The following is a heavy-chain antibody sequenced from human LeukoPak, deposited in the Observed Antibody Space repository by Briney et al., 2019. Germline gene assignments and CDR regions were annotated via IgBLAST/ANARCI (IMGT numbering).Heavy chain of an antibody. CDR3: ARDLPTAMVLFDY. CDR2: ISSSSSYI. CDR1: GFTFSSYS. Sequence: GGSLRLSCAASGFTFSSYSMNWVRQAPGKGLEWVSSISSSSSYIYYADSVKGRFTISRDNAKNSLYLQMNSLRAEDTAVYYCARDLPTAMVLFDYWAREPWSPSPQ. V-gene: IGHV3-21*01. D-gene: IGHD5-18*01. J-gene: IGHJ4*02.